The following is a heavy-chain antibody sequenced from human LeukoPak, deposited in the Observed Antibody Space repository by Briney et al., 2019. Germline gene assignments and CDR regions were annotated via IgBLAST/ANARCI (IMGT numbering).Heavy chain of an antibody. Sequence: GGSLRLSCAASGFTFSSYGMHWVRQAPGKGLEWVAFIRYDGSNKYYADSVKGRFTISRDNAKNSLYLEMSSLRVEDTAVYYCASDKDYGFDYWGQGILVTVSS. CDR3: ASDKDYGFDY. CDR1: GFTFSSYG. D-gene: IGHD4-17*01. J-gene: IGHJ4*02. V-gene: IGHV3-30*02. CDR2: IRYDGSNK.